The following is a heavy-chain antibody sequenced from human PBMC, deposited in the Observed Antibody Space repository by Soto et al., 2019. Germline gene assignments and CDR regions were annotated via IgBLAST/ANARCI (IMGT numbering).Heavy chain of an antibody. J-gene: IGHJ4*02. CDR1: GFTFSSYG. D-gene: IGHD6-13*01. CDR2: ISYDGSNK. Sequence: QLQLVESGGGVVQPGRSLRLSCAASGFTFSSYGMHWVRQAPGKGLEWVAVISYDGSNKYYADSVKGRFTISRDNSKNTLYLQMNSLRAEDTAVYYCAKEYGSSSLSPDFDYWGQGTLVTVSS. V-gene: IGHV3-30*18. CDR3: AKEYGSSSLSPDFDY.